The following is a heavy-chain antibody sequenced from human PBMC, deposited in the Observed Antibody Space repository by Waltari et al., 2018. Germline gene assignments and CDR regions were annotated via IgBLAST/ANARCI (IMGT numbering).Heavy chain of an antibody. CDR2: ITWNGGII. D-gene: IGHD3-16*01. CDR3: ARYLNWGLPRFDN. Sequence: EVQLAESGGAVVRPGGSLGLTCVAVGFKFKEYGMSWGRRVPGKGVEWVSGITWNGGIISYSDSVKGRFTITRDNDKNSLSLQMTSLRVEDTALYYCARYLNWGLPRFDNWGQGTQVTVSS. J-gene: IGHJ4*02. V-gene: IGHV3-20*04. CDR1: GFKFKEYG.